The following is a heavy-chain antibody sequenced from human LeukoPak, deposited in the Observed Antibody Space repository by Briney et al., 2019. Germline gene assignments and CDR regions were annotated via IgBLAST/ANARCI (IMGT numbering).Heavy chain of an antibody. J-gene: IGHJ4*02. CDR3: ARYDVSPSKYLDS. CDR2: IYYSGST. D-gene: IGHD3-3*01. CDR1: GGSISGYY. V-gene: IGHV4-59*08. Sequence: PSETLSLTCTVSGGSISGYYWSWIRQPPGKGLEWIGWIYYSGSTSYNPSLKSRVTISVDKSNNQFSLNLNSVTAADTAMYYCARYDVSPSKYLDSWGQGTLVTVPS.